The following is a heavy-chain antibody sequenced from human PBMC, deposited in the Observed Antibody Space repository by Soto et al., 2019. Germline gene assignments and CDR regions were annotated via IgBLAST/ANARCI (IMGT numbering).Heavy chain of an antibody. CDR1: GYTFTSYD. J-gene: IGHJ3*02. CDR3: ARGTYYDFWSGYYFFDI. Sequence: GASVKVSCKASGYTFTSYDINWVRQATGQGLEWMGWINANNGNTDYAQKFQGRVTMTTDTSTSTAYMELRSLRSDDTAVYYCARGTYYDFWSGYYFFDIWGQGTMVTVSS. CDR2: INANNGNT. D-gene: IGHD3-3*01. V-gene: IGHV1-18*01.